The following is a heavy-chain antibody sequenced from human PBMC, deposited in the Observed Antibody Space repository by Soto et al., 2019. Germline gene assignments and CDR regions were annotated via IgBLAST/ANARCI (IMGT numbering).Heavy chain of an antibody. CDR3: VRATAARQRDYSYHYYLHI. CDR2: INPNGGST. CDR1: GYTFIKYY. J-gene: IGHJ6*03. Sequence: ASVKASCKASGYTFIKYYIHWVRQAPGQGLEWMGVINPNGGSTVYAQKFQGRVTLTRDTSTSTVYVELSSLRSDDTAVYFCVRATAARQRDYSYHYYLHIWGRGTTVTVSS. D-gene: IGHD6-6*01. V-gene: IGHV1-46*03.